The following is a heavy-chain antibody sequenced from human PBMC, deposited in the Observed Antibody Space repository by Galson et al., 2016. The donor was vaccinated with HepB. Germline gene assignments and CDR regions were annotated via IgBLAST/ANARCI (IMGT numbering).Heavy chain of an antibody. D-gene: IGHD3-16*02. V-gene: IGHV3-21*01. CDR3: AKDRGDYIWGTYRYTFDAFDV. CDR2: ITSSSSYI. J-gene: IGHJ3*01. CDR1: GFTLNTYN. Sequence: SLRLSCAASGFTLNTYNMNWVRQTPGKGLELVSSITSSSSYIYYTDSVKGRFTISRDNAKNSLYLQMNSLRAEDTAIYYCAKDRGDYIWGTYRYTFDAFDVWGQGTMVAVSS.